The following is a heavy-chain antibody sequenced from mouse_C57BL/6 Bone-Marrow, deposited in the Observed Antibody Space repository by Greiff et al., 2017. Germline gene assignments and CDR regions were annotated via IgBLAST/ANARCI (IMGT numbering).Heavy chain of an antibody. CDR3: APLYYDYDGAWFAY. CDR1: GYTFTSYG. J-gene: IGHJ3*01. Sequence: VMLVESGAELARPGASVKLSCKASGYTFTSYGISWVKQRTGQGLEWIGEIYPRSGNTYYNEKFKGKATLTADKSSSTAYMELRSLTSEDSAVYFCAPLYYDYDGAWFAYWGQGTLVTVSA. D-gene: IGHD2-4*01. CDR2: IYPRSGNT. V-gene: IGHV1-81*01.